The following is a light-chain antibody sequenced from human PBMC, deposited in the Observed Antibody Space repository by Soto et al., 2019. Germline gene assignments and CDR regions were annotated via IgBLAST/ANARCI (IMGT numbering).Light chain of an antibody. CDR1: PIFSSY. CDR3: QQRSNWPPWT. J-gene: IGKJ1*01. CDR2: DAS. Sequence: DIVLTQSPATLSLSPGERATLSCRASPIFSSYLAWYQQKPGQAPRLLIYDASNRATGIPARFSGNGCGTDFFLPISSLETDDFVVYYCQQRSNWPPWTFGQGTKVDIK. V-gene: IGKV3-11*01.